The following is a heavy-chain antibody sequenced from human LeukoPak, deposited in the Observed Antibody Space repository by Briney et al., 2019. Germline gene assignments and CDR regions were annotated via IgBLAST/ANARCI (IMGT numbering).Heavy chain of an antibody. Sequence: GGSLRLSCAASGFTFRDHYMSWIRQAPGKGLEWVSYISSSGSTIYYADSMKGRFTISRDNAKNSLYLQMNSLRVEDTAVYYCAREAVVRGNYFDYWGQGTPVTVSS. J-gene: IGHJ4*02. CDR1: GFTFRDHY. CDR3: AREAVVRGNYFDY. CDR2: ISSSGSTI. D-gene: IGHD2-2*01. V-gene: IGHV3-11*04.